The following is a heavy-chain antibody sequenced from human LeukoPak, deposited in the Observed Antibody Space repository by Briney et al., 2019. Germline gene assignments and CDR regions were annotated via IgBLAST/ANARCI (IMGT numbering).Heavy chain of an antibody. CDR3: ARGRDDSSSSTWEY. D-gene: IGHD3-22*01. Sequence: GGSLRLSCAASGFTFSNYYMDWDRQAPGKGLVWVSRINTDGSRTRDADSVKGRFTISRDNAKNTLYLQMSSLRAEDTAVYFCARGRDDSSSSTWEYWGQGTLVTVSS. V-gene: IGHV3-74*01. J-gene: IGHJ4*02. CDR1: GFTFSNYY. CDR2: INTDGSRT.